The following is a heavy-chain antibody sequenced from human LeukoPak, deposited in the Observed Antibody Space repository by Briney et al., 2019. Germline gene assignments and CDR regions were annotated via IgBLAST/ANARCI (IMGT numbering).Heavy chain of an antibody. Sequence: GGSLRLSCAASGFTFRSYAMSWVRQAPGKGLEWVSGISGSAVSTFYADSVKGRFTISRDNSKTTLYLHMDSLRVEDTAVYYCAKDQTVAVAGPFDNWGQGTLVTVSS. D-gene: IGHD6-19*01. CDR3: AKDQTVAVAGPFDN. CDR1: GFTFRSYA. CDR2: ISGSAVST. J-gene: IGHJ4*02. V-gene: IGHV3-23*01.